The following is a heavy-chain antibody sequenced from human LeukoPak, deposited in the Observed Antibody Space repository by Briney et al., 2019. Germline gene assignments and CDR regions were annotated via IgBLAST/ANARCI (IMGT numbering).Heavy chain of an antibody. CDR1: GFTVSTTY. CDR3: ARISR. CDR2: IDSGGTR. V-gene: IGHV3-53*01. Sequence: GGCLRLSCAASGFTVSTTYIMWVRQAAGKGLQWVSVIDSGGTRKYADSVKGRFTISRDNSKNMVYLQMNDLRVEDTAMYYCARISRWGQGTLVTVSS. J-gene: IGHJ4*02.